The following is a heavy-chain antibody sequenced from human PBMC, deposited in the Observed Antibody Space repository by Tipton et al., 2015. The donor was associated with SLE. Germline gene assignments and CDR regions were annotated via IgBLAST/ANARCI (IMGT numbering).Heavy chain of an antibody. J-gene: IGHJ4*02. V-gene: IGHV7-4-1*02. CDR2: INTHTGNP. CDR3: ARERPYHGPDY. D-gene: IGHD6-6*01. CDR1: GYSFTDYA. Sequence: QLVQSGSELKKPGASVKVSCKASGYSFTDYAMNWVRQAPGEGLEWMGWINTHTGNPTYARGFTGRLVFSLDSSVSTAYLQFSSLKAEDTAVYYCARERPYHGPDYWGQGTLVTVSS.